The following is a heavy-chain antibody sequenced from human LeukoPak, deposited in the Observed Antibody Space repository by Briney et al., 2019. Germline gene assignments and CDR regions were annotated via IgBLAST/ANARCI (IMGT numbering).Heavy chain of an antibody. Sequence: ASVKVSCKASGYTFTGYYMHWVRQAPGQGLEWMGWINPNSGGTNYAQKFQGRVTMTRDTSISTAYMELSRLRSDDTAVYYCARDPNWCANYYGSGLGQNWFDPWGQGTLVTVSS. CDR1: GYTFTGYY. CDR2: INPNSGGT. CDR3: ARDPNWCANYYGSGLGQNWFDP. D-gene: IGHD3-10*01. V-gene: IGHV1-2*02. J-gene: IGHJ5*02.